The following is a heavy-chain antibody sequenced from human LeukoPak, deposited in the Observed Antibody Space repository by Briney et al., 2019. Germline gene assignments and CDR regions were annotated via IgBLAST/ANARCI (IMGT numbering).Heavy chain of an antibody. CDR1: GGSISSSSYY. Sequence: SETLSLTCTVSGGSISSSSYYWGWIRQPPGKGLEWIGSIYYSGSTYYNPSLKSRVTISVDTSKNQFSLKLSSVTAADTAVYYCARVSVAGTPRGVDIWGQGTMVTVSS. CDR3: ARVSVAGTPRGVDI. CDR2: IYYSGST. J-gene: IGHJ3*02. D-gene: IGHD6-19*01. V-gene: IGHV4-39*07.